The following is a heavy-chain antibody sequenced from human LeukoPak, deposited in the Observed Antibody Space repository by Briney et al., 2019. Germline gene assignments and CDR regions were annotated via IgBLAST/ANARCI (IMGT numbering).Heavy chain of an antibody. J-gene: IGHJ5*02. D-gene: IGHD3-3*01. CDR1: GGTFSSYA. Sequence: GASVKVSCKASGGTFSSYAISWVRQAPGQGLEWMGGIIPIFGTANYAQKFQGRVTITADESTSTAYMELSSLRSEDTAVYYCARQHGGTYYDFGSGYSNWFDPWGQGTQVTVSS. CDR2: IIPIFGTA. V-gene: IGHV1-69*13. CDR3: ARQHGGTYYDFGSGYSNWFDP.